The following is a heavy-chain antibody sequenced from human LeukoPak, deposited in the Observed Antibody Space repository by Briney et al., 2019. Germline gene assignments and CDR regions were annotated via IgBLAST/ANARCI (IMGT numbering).Heavy chain of an antibody. D-gene: IGHD2-2*01. CDR1: GGSISSYY. CDR2: IYTSGST. J-gene: IGHJ5*02. CDR3: ARYEKTLGYCSSTSCYTKYNWFDP. V-gene: IGHV4-4*09. Sequence: SETLSLTCTVSGGSISSYYWSWIRQPPGKGLEWIGYIYTSGSTNYNPSLKSRVTISVDTSKNQFSLKLSSVTAADTAVYYCARYEKTLGYCSSTSCYTKYNWFDPWGQGTLVTVSS.